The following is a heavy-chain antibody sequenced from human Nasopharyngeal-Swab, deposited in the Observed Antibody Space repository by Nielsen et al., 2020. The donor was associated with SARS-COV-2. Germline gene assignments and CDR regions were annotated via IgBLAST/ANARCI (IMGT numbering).Heavy chain of an antibody. V-gene: IGHV3-9*01. CDR2: ISSNSGRI. D-gene: IGHD3-3*01. J-gene: IGHJ1*01. CDR1: GFTFDDYS. Sequence: GGSLRLSCAASGFTFDDYSMHWVRQAPGKGLAWVSGISSNSGRIGYADSVKGRFTISRDNANNSLYLQMNSLRAEDTALYYCAKEFWSGAPGLGHWGQGTLVTVSS. CDR3: AKEFWSGAPGLGH.